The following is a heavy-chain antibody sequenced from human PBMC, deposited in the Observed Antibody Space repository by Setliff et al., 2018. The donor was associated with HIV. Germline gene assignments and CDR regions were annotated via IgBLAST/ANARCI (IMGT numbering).Heavy chain of an antibody. CDR3: ARLFGSGSFKGYIDV. Sequence: PSETLSLTCTVSGGSMSSYFWSWIRQSPGKGLEWIGYIYNSGGTNYNPSLKSRVTISVDTSKNQFSLKLSSVTAADTAVYSCARLFGSGSFKGYIDVWGKGTTVTVSS. J-gene: IGHJ6*03. V-gene: IGHV4-4*08. CDR2: IYNSGGT. D-gene: IGHD3-10*01. CDR1: GGSMSSYF.